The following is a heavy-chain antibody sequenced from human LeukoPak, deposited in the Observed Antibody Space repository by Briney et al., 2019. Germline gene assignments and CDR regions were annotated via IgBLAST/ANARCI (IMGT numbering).Heavy chain of an antibody. J-gene: IGHJ4*02. CDR1: GGSISSGSYY. CDR2: IYTSGST. D-gene: IGHD6-13*01. V-gene: IGHV4-61*02. Sequence: SETLSLTCTVSGGSISSGSYYWSWIRQPAGKGLEWIGRIYTSGSTNYNPSLKSRVTIPVDTSKNQFSLKLSSVTAADTAVYYCARALVAAAGREGFDYWGQGTLVTVSS. CDR3: ARALVAAAGREGFDY.